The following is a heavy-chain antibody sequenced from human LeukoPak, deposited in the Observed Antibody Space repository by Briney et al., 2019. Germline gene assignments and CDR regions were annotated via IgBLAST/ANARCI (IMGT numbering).Heavy chain of an antibody. V-gene: IGHV4-59*06. J-gene: IGHJ4*02. CDR3: ARGSYYYGSGSYYYFDY. D-gene: IGHD3-10*01. CDR2: IYYSGST. CDR1: GGSISSYY. Sequence: PSETLSLTCTVSGGSISSYYWSWIRQHPGKGLEWIGYIYYSGSTYYNPSLKSRVTISVDTSKNQFSLKLSSVTAADTAVYYCARGSYYYGSGSYYYFDYWGQGTLVTVSS.